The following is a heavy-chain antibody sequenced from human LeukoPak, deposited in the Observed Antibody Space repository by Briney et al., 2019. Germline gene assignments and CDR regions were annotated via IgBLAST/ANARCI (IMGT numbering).Heavy chain of an antibody. CDR2: IIPIFDTT. D-gene: IGHD6-13*01. V-gene: IGHV1-69*06. Sequence: ASVSVSCKASGGTFSSYGISWVRPAPGQGLEWMGGIIPIFDTTNYAQKFQGRVTITADKSTSTAYMEVSRLRSDDTAVYYCARSEQQLTDAFDKWGHVTIVTVSS. CDR1: GGTFSSYG. CDR3: ARSEQQLTDAFDK. J-gene: IGHJ3*02.